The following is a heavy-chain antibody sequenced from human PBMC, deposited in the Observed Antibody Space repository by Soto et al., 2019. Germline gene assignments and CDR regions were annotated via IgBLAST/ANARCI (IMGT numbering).Heavy chain of an antibody. D-gene: IGHD6-19*01. V-gene: IGHV3-64*01. Sequence: GESLKISCAASGFTFSGYSMFWFRQAPGKGLEYVSAINTNGVNTFYAKSVKGRFTISRDNSKNTMYLQMGSLRAEDMAVYYCARGRVEDSSGWATYFDYWGQGTLVTVSS. J-gene: IGHJ4*02. CDR2: INTNGVNT. CDR3: ARGRVEDSSGWATYFDY. CDR1: GFTFSGYS.